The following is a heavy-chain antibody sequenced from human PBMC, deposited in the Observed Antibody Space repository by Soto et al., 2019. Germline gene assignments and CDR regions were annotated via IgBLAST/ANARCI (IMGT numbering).Heavy chain of an antibody. CDR2: IIPIFGTA. V-gene: IGHV1-69*13. J-gene: IGHJ4*02. CDR1: GGTFSSYA. CDR3: ARLGGAAAGPFDY. D-gene: IGHD6-13*01. Sequence: SVKVSCKASGGTFSSYAISWVRQAPGQGLEWMGGIIPIFGTANYAQKFQGRVTITADESTSTAYMELSSLRSEDTAVYYCARLGGAAAGPFDYWGQGTLVTVSS.